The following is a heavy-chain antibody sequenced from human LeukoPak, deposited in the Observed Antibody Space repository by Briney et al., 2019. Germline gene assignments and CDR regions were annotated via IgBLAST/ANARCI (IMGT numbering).Heavy chain of an antibody. CDR3: ARGGKSQWDPFDY. CDR1: GYTFTAYY. V-gene: IGHV1-2*02. CDR2: INPDSGDT. Sequence: ASVKVSCKXSGYTFTAYYMHWVRQAPGNGLERMGWINPDSGDTSYAQKFQGRVTMTRDTSITTAYMELSRLTSDDTTVYFCARGGKSQWDPFDYWGQGTLVTVSS. J-gene: IGHJ4*02. D-gene: IGHD1-26*01.